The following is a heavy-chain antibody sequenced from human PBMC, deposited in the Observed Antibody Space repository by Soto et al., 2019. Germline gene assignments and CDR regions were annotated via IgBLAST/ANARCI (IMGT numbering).Heavy chain of an antibody. D-gene: IGHD5-18*01. CDR3: ARDTAMALPDA. Sequence: QVQLVQSGTEVKKPGASVKVSCKASGYTFTSYAISWVRQAPGQGLEWMGWINPYNGNTNYAQKLHGRVTMTTDTSTSTAYMELRSLISDDTAVYYCARDTAMALPDAWGQGTLVTVSS. V-gene: IGHV1-18*01. J-gene: IGHJ4*02. CDR2: INPYNGNT. CDR1: GYTFTSYA.